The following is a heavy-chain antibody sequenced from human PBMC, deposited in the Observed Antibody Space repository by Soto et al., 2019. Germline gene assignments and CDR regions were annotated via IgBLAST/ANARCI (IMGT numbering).Heavy chain of an antibody. CDR1: GFSLRTSGVG. J-gene: IGHJ4*02. D-gene: IGHD6-25*01. Sequence: YGPTLVNPTQTLTLTCTFSGFSLRTSGVGVGWIRQPPGKAPEWLALIYWNDDKRYSPSLKSRLTITKDTSKNQVVLTMTDMDPVDTGTYYCAQRLGSRGSFDYWGQGSLVTVPS. CDR2: IYWNDDK. V-gene: IGHV2-5*01. CDR3: AQRLGSRGSFDY.